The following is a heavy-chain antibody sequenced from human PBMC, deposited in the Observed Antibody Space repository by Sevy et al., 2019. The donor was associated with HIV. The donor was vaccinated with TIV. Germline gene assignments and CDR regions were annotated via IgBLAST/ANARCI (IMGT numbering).Heavy chain of an antibody. CDR3: AREYFDWSPHDWYFDL. CDR2: INSDGSNT. CDR1: GFTFSGYW. J-gene: IGHJ2*01. V-gene: IGHV3-74*01. D-gene: IGHD3-9*01. Sequence: GGSLRLSCAASGFTFSGYWMHWVRQAPGKGLVWVSRINSDGSNTGYADSVKGRFTISRDNAKNTLYRHMNSLRAEDTAVYYCAREYFDWSPHDWYFDLWGRGTLVTVSS.